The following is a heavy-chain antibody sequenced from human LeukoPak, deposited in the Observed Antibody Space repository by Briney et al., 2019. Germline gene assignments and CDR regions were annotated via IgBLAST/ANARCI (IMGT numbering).Heavy chain of an antibody. CDR1: GFTFSSYA. CDR3: ARGRESGYFDY. V-gene: IGHV3-30-3*01. J-gene: IGHJ4*02. Sequence: GGSLRLSCAASGFTFSSYAMSWVRQAPGKGLEWVAVISYNGSNKYLADSVKGRFTISRDNSKNTLYLQMNSLRAEDTAVYYCARGRESGYFDYWGQGTLVTVSS. CDR2: ISYNGSNK. D-gene: IGHD3-3*01.